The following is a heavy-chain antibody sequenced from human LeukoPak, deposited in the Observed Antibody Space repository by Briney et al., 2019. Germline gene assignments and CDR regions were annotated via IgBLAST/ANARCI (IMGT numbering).Heavy chain of an antibody. CDR1: GGAIISDNFY. Sequence: PSETLSLTCTVSGGAIISDNFYWGWVRQPPGKGLEWVGSINYSVTTYYNPSLRSRVSISVDTSRTQFFLRLNSVTAADTAVYYCGRLFDSWGQGILVTVSS. J-gene: IGHJ4*02. CDR2: INYSVTT. V-gene: IGHV4-39*01. CDR3: GRLFDS.